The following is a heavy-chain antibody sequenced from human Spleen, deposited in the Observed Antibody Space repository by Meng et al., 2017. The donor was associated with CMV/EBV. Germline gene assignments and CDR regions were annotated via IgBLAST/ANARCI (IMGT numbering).Heavy chain of an antibody. D-gene: IGHD3-3*01. CDR3: AVNYDFWSGRWD. Sequence: GGSLRLSCAASGFSFSIYRMSWVRQGPGKGLEWVANIKQDGSEKHYVDSVKGRFTISRDNAKNTLYLQMNSLRAEDTAVYYCAVNYDFWSGRWDWGQGTLVTVSS. CDR1: GFSFSIYR. V-gene: IGHV3-7*01. CDR2: IKQDGSEK. J-gene: IGHJ4*02.